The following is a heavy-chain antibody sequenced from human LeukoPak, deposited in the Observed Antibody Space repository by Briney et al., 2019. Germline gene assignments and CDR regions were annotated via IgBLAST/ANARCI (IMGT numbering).Heavy chain of an antibody. D-gene: IGHD2-21*01. J-gene: IGHJ4*02. CDR3: AKTRGDSDFAF. CDR2: IFHSGST. V-gene: IGHV4-4*02. CDR1: GGSISGQDW. Sequence: SETLSLTCAVSGGSISGQDWWTWVRQPPGKGLEWIGQIFHSGSTNYNPSLTSRVTISVDKSKSQFSLKMTSVTAADTAVYYRAKTRGDSDFAFWGQETLVTVSS.